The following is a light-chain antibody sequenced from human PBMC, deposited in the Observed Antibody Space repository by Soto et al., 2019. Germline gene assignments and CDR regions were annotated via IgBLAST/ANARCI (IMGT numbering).Light chain of an antibody. Sequence: NFMLTQPHSVSESPGKTVIISCTRSSGSIASNYVQWYQQRPGSAPTIVIYEDNQRPSGVPDRFSGSVDSTSNSASLTISGLKTGVEADYYCHSYESNNVVFGGGTKLTVL. J-gene: IGLJ3*02. V-gene: IGLV6-57*03. CDR1: SGSIASNY. CDR2: EDN. CDR3: HSYESNNVV.